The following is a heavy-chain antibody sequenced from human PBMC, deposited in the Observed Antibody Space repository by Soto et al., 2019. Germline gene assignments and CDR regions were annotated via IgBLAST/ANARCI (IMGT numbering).Heavy chain of an antibody. CDR2: TSNNSSVK. Sequence: GGPLIHSYAVAAFTFSYYILNWVRHTPAKLLELLSYTSNNSSVKYYADSVKGRFTISRDNAKNSLYLQMNSLRDDDTAVYYCARDRDAYCSKGVCYRPYFDYWGRGNPVTVSS. CDR3: ARDRDAYCSKGVCYRPYFDY. V-gene: IGHV3-48*02. CDR1: AFTFSYYI. D-gene: IGHD2-8*01. J-gene: IGHJ4*02.